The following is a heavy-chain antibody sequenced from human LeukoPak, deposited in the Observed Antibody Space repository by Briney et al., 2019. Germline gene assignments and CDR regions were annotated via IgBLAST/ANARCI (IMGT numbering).Heavy chain of an antibody. J-gene: IGHJ3*02. Sequence: SETLSLTCTVSGGSISSYYWSWVRQPPGKGLEWIGYIYYSGSTNYNPSLKSRVTISVDTSKNQFSLKLSSVTAADTAVYYCARTRITMIADAFDIWGQGTMVTVSS. CDR1: GGSISSYY. D-gene: IGHD3-22*01. CDR2: IYYSGST. CDR3: ARTRITMIADAFDI. V-gene: IGHV4-59*01.